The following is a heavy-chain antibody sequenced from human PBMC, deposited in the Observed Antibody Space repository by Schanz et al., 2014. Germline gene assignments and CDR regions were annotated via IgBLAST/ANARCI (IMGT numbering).Heavy chain of an antibody. J-gene: IGHJ5*02. CDR1: GYTFSNDD. CDR2: MQPDSGKT. CDR3: AREVGLYDRGWFDP. Sequence: QVQLVQSGAELRKPGTSVKVSCKTSGYTFSNDDINWVRQAIGQGPEWMGWMQPDSGKTHYAEKFQGRVAMTRNTSISTAYMELSSLRSEDTAVYYCAREVGLYDRGWFDPWGQGTLVTVSS. V-gene: IGHV1-8*01. D-gene: IGHD3-22*01.